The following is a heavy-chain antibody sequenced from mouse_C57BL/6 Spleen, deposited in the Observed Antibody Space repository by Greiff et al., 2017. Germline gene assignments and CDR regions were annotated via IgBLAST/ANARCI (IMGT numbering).Heavy chain of an antibody. Sequence: EVMLVESGGGLVKPGGSLKLSCAASGFTFSSYTMSWVRQTPEKRLEWVATISGGGGNTYYPDSVKGRFTISRDNAKNTLYLQMSSLRSEDTALYYCATPLYYDYDVYYAMDYWGQGTSVTVSS. V-gene: IGHV5-9*01. CDR2: ISGGGGNT. J-gene: IGHJ4*01. CDR3: ATPLYYDYDVYYAMDY. D-gene: IGHD2-4*01. CDR1: GFTFSSYT.